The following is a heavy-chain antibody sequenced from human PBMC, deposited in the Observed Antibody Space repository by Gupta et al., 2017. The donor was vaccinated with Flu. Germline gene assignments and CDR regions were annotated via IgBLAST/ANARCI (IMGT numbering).Heavy chain of an antibody. D-gene: IGHD6-13*01. CDR2: INHSGST. J-gene: IGHJ3*02. CDR3: ARSARFDI. CDR1: GGSFSGYY. Sequence: QVQLQQWGAGLLKPSETLSLTCAVYGGSFSGYYWSWIRQPPGKGLEWIGEINHSGSTNYNPSLKSRVTISVDTSKNQFSLKLSSVTAADTAVYYCARSARFDIWGQGTMVTVSS. V-gene: IGHV4-34*01.